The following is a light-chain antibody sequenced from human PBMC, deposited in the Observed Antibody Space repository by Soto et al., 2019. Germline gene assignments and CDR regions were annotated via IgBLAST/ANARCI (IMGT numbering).Light chain of an antibody. CDR3: QQYSSSPRT. Sequence: EIVLTQSPGTLSLSPGERATLSCRASQSVSSSYLAWYQQKPGQAPRLLIYGASSWATGIPDRFSGSGSGTDFTLTISSLGPEDVAAYYCQQYSSSPRTFGQGTKLEI. J-gene: IGKJ2*01. CDR1: QSVSSSY. V-gene: IGKV3-20*01. CDR2: GAS.